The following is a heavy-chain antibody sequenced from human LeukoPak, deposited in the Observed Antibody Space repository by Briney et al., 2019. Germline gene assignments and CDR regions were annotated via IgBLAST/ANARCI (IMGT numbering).Heavy chain of an antibody. V-gene: IGHV3-23*01. CDR3: AKDAYDYYYDSSAGY. CDR1: GFTFSTFV. Sequence: GGSLRLSCAASGFTFSTFVMNWVRQTPGKGLEWVSAISGPGGHIYYADSVKGRFTISRDNSKNTLFLQMNSLRAEDTAVYYCAKDAYDYYYDSSAGYWGQGTLVTVSS. J-gene: IGHJ4*02. D-gene: IGHD3-22*01. CDR2: ISGPGGHI.